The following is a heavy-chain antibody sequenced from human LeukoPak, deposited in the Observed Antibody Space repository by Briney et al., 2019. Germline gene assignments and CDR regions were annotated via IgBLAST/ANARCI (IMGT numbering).Heavy chain of an antibody. V-gene: IGHV3-15*01. CDR1: GFTFSNAW. J-gene: IGHJ4*02. D-gene: IGHD3-9*01. CDR2: IKSKTDGGTT. CDR3: TTAVPPLAGILRYFDWHYEMEPFYFDY. Sequence: PGGSLRLSCAASGFTFSNAWMSWVRQAPGKGLEWVGRIKSKTDGGTTDYAAPVKGRFTISRDDSKNTPYLQMNSLKTEDTAVYYCTTAVPPLAGILRYFDWHYEMEPFYFDYWGQGTLVTVSS.